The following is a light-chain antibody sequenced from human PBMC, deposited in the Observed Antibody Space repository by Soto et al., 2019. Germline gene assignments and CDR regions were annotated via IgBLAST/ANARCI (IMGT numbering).Light chain of an antibody. V-gene: IGLV2-14*03. CDR3: SSYASSTTVL. CDR2: AVS. Sequence: QSVLTQPASMSGSLGQSITISCSGTSSDVGAYIYVSWYQQHPGKAPKLMIYAVSNRPSGVSNRFSGSKSGNTASLTISGLQPEDEADYYCSSYASSTTVLFGGGTKLTVL. J-gene: IGLJ2*01. CDR1: SSDVGAYIY.